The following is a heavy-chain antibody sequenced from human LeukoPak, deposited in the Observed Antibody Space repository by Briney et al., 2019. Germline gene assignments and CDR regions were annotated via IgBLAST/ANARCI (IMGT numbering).Heavy chain of an antibody. D-gene: IGHD2-15*01. CDR2: ISGSGGST. CDR3: ATGYSSGDFNRIDY. CDR1: GFTFSSYA. Sequence: GGSLRLSCAASGFTFSSYAMSWVRQAPGKGLEWVSAISGSGGSTYYADSVKGRFTIPRDNSKNTLYLQMNSLRAGHTAVYYCATGYSSGDFNRIDYWGQGTLVTVSS. V-gene: IGHV3-23*01. J-gene: IGHJ4*02.